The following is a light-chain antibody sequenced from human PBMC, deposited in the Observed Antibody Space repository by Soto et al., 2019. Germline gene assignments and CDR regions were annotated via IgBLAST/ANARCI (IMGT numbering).Light chain of an antibody. CDR3: QHYNSYSEA. Sequence: DIPRTQSPSTLSGSVGDRVTITCRASQTISSWLAWYQQQPGKDPKILIYKASTLKSGVPSRFSGSGSGTEFNLTISSLQPDDLATYYCQHYNSYSEAFGQGTKVDIK. CDR1: QTISSW. CDR2: KAS. V-gene: IGKV1-5*03. J-gene: IGKJ1*01.